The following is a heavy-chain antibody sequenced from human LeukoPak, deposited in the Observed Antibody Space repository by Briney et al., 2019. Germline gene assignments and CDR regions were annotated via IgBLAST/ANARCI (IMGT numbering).Heavy chain of an antibody. CDR1: GFTFSSYS. J-gene: IGHJ4*02. CDR2: ISSSSSYI. Sequence: PGGSLRLSCAASGFTFSSYSTNWVRQAPGKGLEWVSSISSSSSYIYYADSVKGRFTISRDNAKNSLYLQMNSLRAEDTAVYYCARASRFPESLTPFDYWGQGTLVTVSS. CDR3: ARASRFPESLTPFDY. V-gene: IGHV3-21*03. D-gene: IGHD2-2*01.